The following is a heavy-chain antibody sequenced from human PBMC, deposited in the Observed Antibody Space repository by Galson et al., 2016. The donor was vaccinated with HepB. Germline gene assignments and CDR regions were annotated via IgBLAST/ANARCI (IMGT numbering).Heavy chain of an antibody. V-gene: IGHV3-21*03. Sequence: LRLSCAASGFNFRNYALRWVRRAPANGLECVSSIASGSGDSDYANSLKGRFSISRDNAKNSVYLPMNSMSVEGTGVYHCARFISSSGSFDSWGQGTLFTVSS. CDR2: IASGSGDS. J-gene: IGHJ5*01. CDR1: GFNFRNYA. D-gene: IGHD6-19*01. CDR3: ARFISSSGSFDS.